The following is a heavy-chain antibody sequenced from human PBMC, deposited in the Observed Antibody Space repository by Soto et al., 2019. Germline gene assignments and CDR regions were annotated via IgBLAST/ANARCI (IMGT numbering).Heavy chain of an antibody. CDR1: GYTLTSYA. CDR3: ARESGDIVVVPTPTEYYGMDV. Sequence: ASVKVSCKASGYTLTSYAMHWVRQAPGQRLEWMGWINAGNGNTKYSQKFQDRVTITRDTSAITAYMELSSLRSEDTAVYYCARESGDIVVVPTPTEYYGMDVWG. V-gene: IGHV1-3*01. D-gene: IGHD2-2*01. J-gene: IGHJ6*01. CDR2: INAGNGNT.